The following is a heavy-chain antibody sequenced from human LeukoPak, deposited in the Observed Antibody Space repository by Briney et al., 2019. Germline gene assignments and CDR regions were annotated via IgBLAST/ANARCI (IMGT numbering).Heavy chain of an antibody. J-gene: IGHJ4*02. D-gene: IGHD2-15*01. Sequence: GGSLRLPCAASGFTFSNAWMNWVRQAPGKGLEWVGRIKSKTDGGTTDYAAPVKGRFTISRDDSKNTLYLQMNSLKTEDTAVYYCTPESRGYCSGGSCRGYWGQGTLVTVSS. CDR2: IKSKTDGGTT. CDR3: TPESRGYCSGGSCRGY. V-gene: IGHV3-15*07. CDR1: GFTFSNAW.